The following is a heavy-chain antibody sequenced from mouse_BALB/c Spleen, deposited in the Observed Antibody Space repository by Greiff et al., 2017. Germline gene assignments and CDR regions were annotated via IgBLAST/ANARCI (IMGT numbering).Heavy chain of an antibody. D-gene: IGHD1-1*02. CDR3: ARESLYGYDAMDY. Sequence: EVKLVESGGGLVQPGGSLKLSCAASGFTFSSYGMSWVRQTPDKRLELVATINSNGGSTYYPDSVKGRFTISRDNAKNTLYLQMSSLKSEDTAMYYCARESLYGYDAMDYWGQGTSVTVSS. V-gene: IGHV5-6-3*01. CDR2: INSNGGST. J-gene: IGHJ4*01. CDR1: GFTFSSYG.